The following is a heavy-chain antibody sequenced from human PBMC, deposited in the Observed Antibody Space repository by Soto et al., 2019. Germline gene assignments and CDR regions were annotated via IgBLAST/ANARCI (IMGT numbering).Heavy chain of an antibody. J-gene: IGHJ5*02. V-gene: IGHV3-21*01. Sequence: GGSLRLSCAASGFTFSSYSMNWVRQAPGKGLEWVSSISSSSSYMYYADSVKGRFTISRDNAKNSLYLQMNSLRAEDTAVYYCAREIVLMVYADPNWFDPWGQGTLVTVSS. CDR1: GFTFSSYS. CDR2: ISSSSSYM. CDR3: AREIVLMVYADPNWFDP. D-gene: IGHD2-8*01.